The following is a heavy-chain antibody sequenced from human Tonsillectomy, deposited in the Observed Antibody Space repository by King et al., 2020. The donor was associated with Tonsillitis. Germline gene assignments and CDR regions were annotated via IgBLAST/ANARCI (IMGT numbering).Heavy chain of an antibody. J-gene: IGHJ5*01. D-gene: IGHD6-13*01. V-gene: IGHV3-23*03. Sequence: VQLVESGGGLVQPGGSLRLSCAGSGFSFSSYGMSWVRQAPGKGLEWVSVIYGGDRRTYHVDSVKGRFSISRDNSKNTVYLQMNGLRAEDTAIYYCAKGITSSWNNWYVSWGQGTLVIVSS. CDR1: GFSFSSYG. CDR3: AKGITSSWNNWYVS. CDR2: IYGGDRRT.